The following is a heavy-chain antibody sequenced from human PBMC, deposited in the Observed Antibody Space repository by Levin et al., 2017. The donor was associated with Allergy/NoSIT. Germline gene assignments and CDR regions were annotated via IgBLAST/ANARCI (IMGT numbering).Heavy chain of an antibody. V-gene: IGHV3-30*03. J-gene: IGHJ5*02. CDR1: XLPFSSYG. CDR2: ISYDGSNK. CDR3: ARGPVPDNWFDP. Sequence: GGSLRLSCAASXLPFSSYGMHGGSKAPGKGLEWVAVISYDGSNKYYADSVKGRFTISRDNSKNTLYLQMNSLRAEDTAVYYCARGPVPDNWFDPWGQGTLVTVSS. D-gene: IGHD4-17*01.